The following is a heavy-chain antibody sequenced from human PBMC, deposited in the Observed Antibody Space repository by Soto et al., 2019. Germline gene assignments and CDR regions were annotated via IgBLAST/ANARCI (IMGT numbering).Heavy chain of an antibody. CDR3: ARAGIAARPYNWFDP. V-gene: IGHV1-46*03. J-gene: IGHJ5*02. Sequence: ASVKVSCKASGYTFTSYYMHWVRQAPGQGPEWMGIINPSGGSTSYAQKFQGRVTMTRDTSTSTVYMELSSLRSEDTAVYYCARAGIAARPYNWFDPWGQGTLVTVSS. CDR2: INPSGGST. D-gene: IGHD6-6*01. CDR1: GYTFTSYY.